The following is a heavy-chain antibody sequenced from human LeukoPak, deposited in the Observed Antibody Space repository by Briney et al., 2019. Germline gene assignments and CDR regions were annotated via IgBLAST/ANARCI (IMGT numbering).Heavy chain of an antibody. CDR3: AREKIVFVLGAPRDWYFDL. D-gene: IGHD3-3*02. V-gene: IGHV3-53*01. Sequence: PGGALRLSCAASWFTVSSNYMSLVRQAPGKGLEWVSVIYICGATYYVGYVKGRFTIYRENSKNTMYLQMNSLRAEDTAVYYCAREKIVFVLGAPRDWYFDLWGRGTLVTVSS. J-gene: IGHJ2*01. CDR2: IYICGAT. CDR1: WFTVSSNY.